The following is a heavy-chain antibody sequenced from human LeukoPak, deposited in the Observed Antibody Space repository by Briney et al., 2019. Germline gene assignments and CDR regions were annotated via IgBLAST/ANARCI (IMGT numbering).Heavy chain of an antibody. V-gene: IGHV3-23*01. CDR3: AKSGYNRIDY. CDR2: ISGSGSGGST. Sequence: PGGSLRLSCAASGFPLSRSAMSWVRQAPGKGLEWVSNISGSGSGGSTYYADSVKGRFTISRDNSKNTLYLQMNSLRAEDTAVYYCAKSGYNRIDYWGQGTLVTVSS. CDR1: GFPLSRSA. J-gene: IGHJ4*02. D-gene: IGHD5-24*01.